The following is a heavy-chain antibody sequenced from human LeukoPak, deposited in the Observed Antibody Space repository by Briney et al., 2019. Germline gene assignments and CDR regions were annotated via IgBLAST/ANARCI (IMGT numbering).Heavy chain of an antibody. V-gene: IGHV1-2*02. CDR1: GYSFTGYY. Sequence: GASVKVSCKASGYSFTGYYMNWVRQAPEQGLEWMGWINPNSGGTIYAQKFQGRVTMTRDTSISTAYMELSRLRSDDTAVYYCATAGPVGATWPLDYWGQGTLVTVSS. D-gene: IGHD1-26*01. CDR2: INPNSGGT. CDR3: ATAGPVGATWPLDY. J-gene: IGHJ4*02.